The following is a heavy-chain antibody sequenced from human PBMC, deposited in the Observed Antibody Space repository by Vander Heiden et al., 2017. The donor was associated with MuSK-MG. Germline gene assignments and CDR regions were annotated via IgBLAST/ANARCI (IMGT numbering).Heavy chain of an antibody. CDR1: GFTFSSYG. CDR3: ARDTGWYYDFWSGYYPNWFDP. D-gene: IGHD3-3*01. V-gene: IGHV3-33*01. Sequence: GFTFSSYGMHWVRQAPGKGLEWVAVIWYDGSNKYYADSVKGRFTISRDNSKNTLYLQMNSLRAEDTAVYYCARDTGWYYDFWSGYYPNWFDPWGQGTLVNVAS. J-gene: IGHJ5*02. CDR2: IWYDGSNK.